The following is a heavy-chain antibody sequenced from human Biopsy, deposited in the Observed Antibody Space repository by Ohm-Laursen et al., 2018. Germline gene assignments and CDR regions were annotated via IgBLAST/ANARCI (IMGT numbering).Heavy chain of an antibody. CDR2: ISETSSHI. Sequence: SLRLSCTASGFIFSTYSMNWVRQAPGKGLEWISYISETSSHIYDADSVKGRFTVARDNAKNSLYLQLNSLRAEDTAVYYCARDSRRTAREGGMDVWGQGTTVTVSS. V-gene: IGHV3-21*01. D-gene: IGHD6-6*01. CDR3: ARDSRRTAREGGMDV. J-gene: IGHJ6*02. CDR1: GFIFSTYS.